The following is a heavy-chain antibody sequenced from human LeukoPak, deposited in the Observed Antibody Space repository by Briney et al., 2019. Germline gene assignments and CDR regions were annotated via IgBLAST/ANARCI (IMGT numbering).Heavy chain of an antibody. CDR1: GGSISSYY. CDR2: IYTSGST. V-gene: IGHV4-4*07. J-gene: IGHJ6*02. Sequence: SETLSLTCTVSGGSISSYYWSWIRQPAGKGLEWIGRIYTSGSTNYNPSLKSRVTMSVDTSKNQFSLKLSSVTAADTAVYYCARSARLVPAAMMDVWAKGPRSPSP. D-gene: IGHD2-2*01. CDR3: ARSARLVPAAMMDV.